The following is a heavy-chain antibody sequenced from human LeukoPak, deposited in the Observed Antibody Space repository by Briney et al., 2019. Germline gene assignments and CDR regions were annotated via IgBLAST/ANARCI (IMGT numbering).Heavy chain of an antibody. V-gene: IGHV4-39*01. CDR3: ARLPDSSGYYYGGNWFDP. J-gene: IGHJ5*02. Sequence: PSETLSLTCTVSGGSISSSSYYWGWIRQPPGKGLEWIGSIYYSGSTYYNPSLKGRVTISVDTSKNQFSLKLSSVTAADTAVYYCARLPDSSGYYYGGNWFDPWGQGTLVTVSS. D-gene: IGHD3-22*01. CDR2: IYYSGST. CDR1: GGSISSSSYY.